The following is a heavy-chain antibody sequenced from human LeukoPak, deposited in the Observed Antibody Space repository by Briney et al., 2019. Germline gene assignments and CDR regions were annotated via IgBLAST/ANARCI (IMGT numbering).Heavy chain of an antibody. V-gene: IGHV3-53*01. CDR3: ARGHDYVWGSYPPYFFDY. J-gene: IGHJ4*02. CDR2: IYSGGST. Sequence: GGSLRLSCAASGFTVSSNYMSWVRQAPGKGLEWVSVIYSGGSTYYADSVKGRFTISRDNSKNTLYLQMNSLRAEDTAVYYCARGHDYVWGSYPPYFFDYWGQGTLVTVSS. D-gene: IGHD3-16*02. CDR1: GFTVSSNY.